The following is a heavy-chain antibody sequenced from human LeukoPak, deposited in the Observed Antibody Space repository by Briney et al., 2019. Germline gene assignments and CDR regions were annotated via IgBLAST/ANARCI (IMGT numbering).Heavy chain of an antibody. Sequence: PGGSLRLSCAAPGFTVSSNYMSWVRQAPGKGLEWVSVIYSGGSTYYADSVKGRFTISRDNSKNTLYLQMNSLRAEDTAVYYCARGRFSTDYDFWSGYYILFDYWGQGTLVTVSS. J-gene: IGHJ4*02. D-gene: IGHD3-3*01. CDR1: GFTVSSNY. V-gene: IGHV3-66*01. CDR3: ARGRFSTDYDFWSGYYILFDY. CDR2: IYSGGST.